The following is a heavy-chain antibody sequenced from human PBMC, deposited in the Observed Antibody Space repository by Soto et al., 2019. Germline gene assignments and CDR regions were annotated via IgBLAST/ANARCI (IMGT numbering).Heavy chain of an antibody. CDR1: GFSFVSYW. Sequence: EVQLAESGGGLVLTGGYLRLSCAASGFSFVSYWMHWVRQVPGEGLAWVSRINGNADNSDYADSVKGRFTISRDNAMNRLYLQMDSLRADDTGVYYCVRDFRGAVAGSEFDHWGQGTLVTVSS. CDR3: VRDFRGAVAGSEFDH. V-gene: IGHV3-74*01. D-gene: IGHD6-19*01. CDR2: INGNADNS. J-gene: IGHJ4*02.